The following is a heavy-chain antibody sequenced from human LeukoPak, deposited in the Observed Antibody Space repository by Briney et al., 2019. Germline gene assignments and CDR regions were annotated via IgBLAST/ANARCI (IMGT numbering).Heavy chain of an antibody. CDR1: GFTFSSFA. CDR3: ARQYGDYNFDY. J-gene: IGHJ4*02. V-gene: IGHV3-30*04. CDR2: ISLNGGDT. Sequence: HPGGSLRLSCAASGFTFSSFAMHWVRQAPGKGLEWVAVISLNGGDTNYAGSVKGRFTISRDNSKNTLYLQMNSLRAEDTAVYYCARQYGDYNFDYWGQGTLVTVSS. D-gene: IGHD4-17*01.